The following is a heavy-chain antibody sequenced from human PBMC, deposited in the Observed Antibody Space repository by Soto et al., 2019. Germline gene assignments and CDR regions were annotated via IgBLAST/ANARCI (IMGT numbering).Heavy chain of an antibody. CDR3: ARAHSYGMFGEPFLNWLDP. J-gene: IGHJ5*02. CDR1: GGSISSGDYY. D-gene: IGHD3-10*02. V-gene: IGHV4-30-4*01. Sequence: SETLSLTCTVSGGSISSGDYYWSWIRQPPGKGLEWIGYIYYSGSTYYNPSLKSRVTISVDTSKNQFYLKLSSVTAADTAVYYCARAHSYGMFGEPFLNWLDPPGKRTQVTVSS. CDR2: IYYSGST.